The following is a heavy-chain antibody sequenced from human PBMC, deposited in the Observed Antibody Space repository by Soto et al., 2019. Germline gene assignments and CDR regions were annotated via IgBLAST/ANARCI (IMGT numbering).Heavy chain of an antibody. Sequence: QVQLVQSGAEVKKPGSSVKVSCKASGGTFSSYAISWVRQAPGQGLEWMGGIIPIFGTANYAQKLQGRVTITADESTSTAYMELSSLRSAETALYYWARGYCSGGSCYPFRDYYYYGMDVWGQGSTVTVSS. CDR2: IIPIFGTA. CDR3: ARGYCSGGSCYPFRDYYYYGMDV. J-gene: IGHJ6*02. D-gene: IGHD2-15*01. CDR1: GGTFSSYA. V-gene: IGHV1-69*12.